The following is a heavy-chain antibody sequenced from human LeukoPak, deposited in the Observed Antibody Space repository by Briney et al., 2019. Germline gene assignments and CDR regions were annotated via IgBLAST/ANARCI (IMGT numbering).Heavy chain of an antibody. J-gene: IGHJ4*02. CDR3: AREPYSYGFDY. V-gene: IGHV3-48*01. CDR2: ISSRSTTI. D-gene: IGHD5-18*01. CDR1: GFTLSSYG. Sequence: GGSLRLSCAASGFTLSSYGMNWVRQAPGKGLEWVSYISSRSTTIYYADSVKGRFTISRDDAKNSLYLQMNSLRAEDTAVFYCAREPYSYGFDYWGQGTLVTVSS.